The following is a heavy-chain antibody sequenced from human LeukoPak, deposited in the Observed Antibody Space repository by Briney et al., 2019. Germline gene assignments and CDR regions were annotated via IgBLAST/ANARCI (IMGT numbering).Heavy chain of an antibody. Sequence: PSETLSLTCTVSGYSISNGYYWGWIRQPPGKGLEWVGSISHRGSTYYNPSLRSRITISLDRSKQKFSLKLTSVTAADTAVYFCARGAEYYAIWRGYAGYSDYWGQAISLTVSS. V-gene: IGHV4-38-2*02. D-gene: IGHD3-3*01. CDR1: GYSISNGYY. CDR3: ARGAEYYAIWRGYAGYSDY. CDR2: ISHRGST. J-gene: IGHJ4*02.